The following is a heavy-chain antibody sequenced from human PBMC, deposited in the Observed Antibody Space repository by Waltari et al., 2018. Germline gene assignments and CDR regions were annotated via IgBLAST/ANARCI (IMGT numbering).Heavy chain of an antibody. Sequence: QVQLVQSGAEVKKSGASVMVSCRASGYTFTGFYMHWVRQVPGQGLEWMGRTNPKNGDTNYLQKFQGRVTMTRDTSTNTGYMELSSLTSDDTAIYYCARGNDWYFYGMDVWGQGTTVTVSS. V-gene: IGHV1-2*06. CDR3: ARGNDWYFYGMDV. CDR1: GYTFTGFY. D-gene: IGHD2-21*02. J-gene: IGHJ6*02. CDR2: TNPKNGDT.